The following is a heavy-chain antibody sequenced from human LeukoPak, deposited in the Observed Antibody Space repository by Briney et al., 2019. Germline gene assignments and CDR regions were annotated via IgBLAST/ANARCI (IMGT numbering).Heavy chain of an antibody. D-gene: IGHD2-2*01. CDR1: GGSISSYY. V-gene: IGHV4-59*01. Sequence: PSETLSLTCTVSGGSISSYYWSWIRHPPGKGLEWLGYIYYSGSTNYNPSLKSRFTISVDTSKNQFSLKLSSVTAADTAVYYCAREREYCSSTSCYLSAFDIWGQGTMVTVSS. CDR3: AREREYCSSTSCYLSAFDI. CDR2: IYYSGST. J-gene: IGHJ3*02.